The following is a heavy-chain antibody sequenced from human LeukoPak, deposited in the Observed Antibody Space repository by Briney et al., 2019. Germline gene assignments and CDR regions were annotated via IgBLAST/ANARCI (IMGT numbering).Heavy chain of an antibody. CDR3: AAVKTYYYDTSGYYFPLNAFDI. D-gene: IGHD3-22*01. Sequence: AGGSLRLSCAASGFTFSSYSMNWVRQAPGKGLEWVSSISTSSIYIYYADSVKGRFTISRDNAKNSLYLQMNSLRSEDTAVYYCAAVKTYYYDTSGYYFPLNAFDIWGQGTMVTVSS. CDR2: ISTSSIYI. V-gene: IGHV3-21*04. J-gene: IGHJ3*02. CDR1: GFTFSSYS.